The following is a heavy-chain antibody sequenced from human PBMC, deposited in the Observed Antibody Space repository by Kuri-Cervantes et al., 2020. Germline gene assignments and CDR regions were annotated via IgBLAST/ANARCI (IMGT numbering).Heavy chain of an antibody. CDR3: AREGPNVGMDV. V-gene: IGHV1-2*02. CDR1: GYTFTDYY. CDR2: INPNSGGA. Sequence: ASVKVSCKASGYTFTDYYMHWVRLAPGQGLEWMGWINPNSGGADYAQKFQGRVTMTRDTSISTAYMELSRLRSDDTAVYYCAREGPNVGMDVWGQGTTVTVSS. J-gene: IGHJ6*02.